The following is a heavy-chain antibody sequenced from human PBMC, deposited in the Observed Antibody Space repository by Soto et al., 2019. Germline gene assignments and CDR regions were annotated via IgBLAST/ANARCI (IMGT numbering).Heavy chain of an antibody. CDR2: ISSDGGDK. CDR3: VKGSEVARQELDH. V-gene: IGHV3-30*18. J-gene: IGHJ4*02. Sequence: GGSLRLSCAASGFTFSNFGMHWVRQAPGKGLEWVAAISSDGGDKYYSHSVKDRFTISRDNSKNTLFLQMNSLRVEDTAVYYCVKGSEVARQELDHWGQGILVTVSS. CDR1: GFTFSNFG. D-gene: IGHD2-15*01.